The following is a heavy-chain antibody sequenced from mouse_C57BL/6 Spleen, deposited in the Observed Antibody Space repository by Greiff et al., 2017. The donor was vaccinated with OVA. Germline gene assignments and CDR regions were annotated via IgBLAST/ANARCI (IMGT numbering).Heavy chain of an antibody. D-gene: IGHD2-2*01. J-gene: IGHJ3*01. CDR1: GYTFTDYE. CDR3: TKGEIYYGYDWFAY. V-gene: IGHV1-15*01. CDR2: IDPETGGT. Sequence: VQLVESGAELVRPGASVTLSCKASGYTFTDYEMHWVKQTPVHGLEWIGAIDPETGGTAYNQKFKGKAILTADKSSSTAYMELRSLTSEDSAVYYCTKGEIYYGYDWFAYWGQGTLVTVSA.